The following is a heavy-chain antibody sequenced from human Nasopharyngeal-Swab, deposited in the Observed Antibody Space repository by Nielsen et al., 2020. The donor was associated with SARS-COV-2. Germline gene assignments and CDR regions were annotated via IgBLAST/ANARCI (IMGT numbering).Heavy chain of an antibody. CDR2: ISYDGSNK. D-gene: IGHD3-3*01. CDR1: GLTFSSYG. Sequence: GGSLRLSCAASGLTFSSYGMHWVRQAPGKGLEGVEVISYDGSNKYYADSVKGRFTISRDNSKNTLYLQMNSLRAEDTAVYYCAKVGAITIFGVVNYYYYYMDVWGKGTTVTVSS. J-gene: IGHJ6*03. CDR3: AKVGAITIFGVVNYYYYYMDV. V-gene: IGHV3-30*18.